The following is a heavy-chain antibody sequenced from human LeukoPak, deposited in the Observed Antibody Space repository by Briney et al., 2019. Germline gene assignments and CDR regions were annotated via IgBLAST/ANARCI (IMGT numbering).Heavy chain of an antibody. CDR2: INAGNGNT. J-gene: IGHJ4*02. CDR3: ATDSLSGWPPRD. CDR1: GYTFTSYA. D-gene: IGHD6-19*01. V-gene: IGHV1-3*01. Sequence: GASVKVSCKASGYTFTSYAMHWVRQAPGQRLEWMGWINAGNGNTKYSQKFQGRVTITRDTSASTAYMEPSSLRSEDTAVYYCATDSLSGWPPRDWGQGTLVTVSS.